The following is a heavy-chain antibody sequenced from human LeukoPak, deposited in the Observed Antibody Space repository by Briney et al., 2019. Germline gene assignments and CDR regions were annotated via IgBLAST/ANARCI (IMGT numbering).Heavy chain of an antibody. Sequence: GESLKISCKGSGYSFTSYWIGWVRQMPGKGLEWMGIIYPGDSDTRYSPPFQGQVTISADKSISTAYLQWSSLKASDTAMYYCARHPYYYDSSGLSYYYYGMDVWGQGTTVTVSS. CDR2: IYPGDSDT. V-gene: IGHV5-51*01. D-gene: IGHD3-22*01. J-gene: IGHJ6*02. CDR3: ARHPYYYDSSGLSYYYYGMDV. CDR1: GYSFTSYW.